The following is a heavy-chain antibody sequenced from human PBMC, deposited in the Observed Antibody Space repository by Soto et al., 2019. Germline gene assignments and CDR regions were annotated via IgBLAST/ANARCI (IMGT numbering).Heavy chain of an antibody. CDR3: ARAAGRDYYYYGMDV. V-gene: IGHV4-34*01. CDR2: INHSGST. J-gene: IGHJ6*02. Sequence: QVQLQQWGAGLLKPSETLSLTCAVYGGSFSGYYWSWIRQPPGKGLEGIGEINHSGSTNYNPSLKSRVTISVDTSKNQFSLKLSSVTAADTAVYYCARAAGRDYYYYGMDVWGQGTTVTVSS. D-gene: IGHD6-13*01. CDR1: GGSFSGYY.